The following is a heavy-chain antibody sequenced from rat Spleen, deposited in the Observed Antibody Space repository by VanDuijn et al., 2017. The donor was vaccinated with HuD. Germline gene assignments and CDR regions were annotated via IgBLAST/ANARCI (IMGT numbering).Heavy chain of an antibody. CDR1: GFTFSDYY. CDR2: ISYDGSIT. Sequence: EVQLVESDGGLVQPGKSLKLSCTASGFTFSDYYMAWVRQAPKKGLEWVASISYDGSITYYRDSVKGRFTISRDNAKNTLYLQMDSLRSEDTATYYCARRTTGLFDYWGQGVMVTVSS. D-gene: IGHD4-1*01. J-gene: IGHJ2*01. V-gene: IGHV5-7*01. CDR3: ARRTTGLFDY.